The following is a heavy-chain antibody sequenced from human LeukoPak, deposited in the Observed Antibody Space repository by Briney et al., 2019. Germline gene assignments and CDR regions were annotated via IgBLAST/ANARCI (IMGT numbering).Heavy chain of an antibody. CDR2: ISGSGSST. J-gene: IGHJ4*02. V-gene: IGHV3-23*01. CDR3: AKGGEYTTSAAGY. Sequence: PGGSLRLSCAASGFTFRVYAMTWVRQAPGKGLEWVSGISGSGSSTYSADSVKGRFTISRDNSKNTLYLQLNSLRAEDTAIYYCAKGGEYTTSAAGYWGQGTLVTVSS. CDR1: GFTFRVYA. D-gene: IGHD6-6*01.